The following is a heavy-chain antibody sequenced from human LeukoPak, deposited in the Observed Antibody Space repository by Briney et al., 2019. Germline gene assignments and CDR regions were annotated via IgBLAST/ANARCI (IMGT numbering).Heavy chain of an antibody. Sequence: PGRSLRLSCAASGFTFRTYSMSWVRQAPGRGLEWVSSITSSGSHIYYADPVKGRFTISRDNARNSLFLQMNSLRAEDTAIYYCVSSPRPEGQQSWGIYWGQGTLVAVSS. D-gene: IGHD3-16*01. V-gene: IGHV3-21*01. CDR2: ITSSGSHI. CDR1: GFTFRTYS. CDR3: VSSPRPEGQQSWGIY. J-gene: IGHJ4*02.